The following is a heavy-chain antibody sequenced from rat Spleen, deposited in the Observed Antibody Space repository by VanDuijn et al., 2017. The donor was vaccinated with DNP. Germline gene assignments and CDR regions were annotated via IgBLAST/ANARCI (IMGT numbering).Heavy chain of an antibody. J-gene: IGHJ2*01. CDR1: GYSITSNY. V-gene: IGHV3-1*01. D-gene: IGHD1-7*01. CDR3: AREEAYYGYDYFDY. CDR2: ISYSGST. Sequence: EVRLQESGPGLVKPSQSFSLTCSVTGYSITSNYWVWIRMFPRNIMEWIGHISYSGSTSYNPSLKSRVSISRDTSKNQVFLQLNYVTTEDTATYYCAREEAYYGYDYFDYWGQGVMVTVSS.